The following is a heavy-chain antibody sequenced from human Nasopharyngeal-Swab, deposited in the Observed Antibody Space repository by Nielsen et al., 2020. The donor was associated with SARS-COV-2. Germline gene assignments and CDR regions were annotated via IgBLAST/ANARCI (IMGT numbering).Heavy chain of an antibody. J-gene: IGHJ6*02. Sequence: GESLKISCAASGFTFSSYSMNWVRQAPGKGLEWVSYISSSSSTIYYADPVKGRFTISRDNAKNSLYLQMNSLRDEDTAVYYCARDGITIFGVEYYYYGMDVWGQGTTVTVSS. CDR2: ISSSSSTI. CDR3: ARDGITIFGVEYYYYGMDV. V-gene: IGHV3-48*02. CDR1: GFTFSSYS. D-gene: IGHD3-3*01.